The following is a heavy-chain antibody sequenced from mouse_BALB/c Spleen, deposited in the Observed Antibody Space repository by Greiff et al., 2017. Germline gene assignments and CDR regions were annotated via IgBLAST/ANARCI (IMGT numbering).Heavy chain of an antibody. D-gene: IGHD3-1*01. CDR2: IYPSDSYT. CDR3: TRSSARAKGDY. Sequence: QVQLKQPGAELVRPGASVKLSCKASGYTFTSYWINWVKQRPGQGLEWIGNIYPSDSYTNYNQKFKDKATLTVDKSSSTAYMQLSSPTSEDSAVYYCTRSSARAKGDYWGQGTSVTVSS. J-gene: IGHJ4*01. CDR1: GYTFTSYW. V-gene: IGHV1-69*02.